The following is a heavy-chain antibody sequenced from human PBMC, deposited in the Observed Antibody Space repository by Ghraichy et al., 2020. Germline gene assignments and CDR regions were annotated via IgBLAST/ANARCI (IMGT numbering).Heavy chain of an antibody. J-gene: IGHJ4*02. V-gene: IGHV3-48*02. CDR1: GFTFSSYS. Sequence: GESLNISCAASGFTFSSYSMNWVRQAPGKGLEWVSYITSSSSTIYYADSVKGRFTISRDNAKNSMYLQMNSLRDEDTAVYYCASPKAYSSGWYALDYWGQGNLVTVSS. CDR3: ASPKAYSSGWYALDY. D-gene: IGHD6-19*01. CDR2: ITSSSSTI.